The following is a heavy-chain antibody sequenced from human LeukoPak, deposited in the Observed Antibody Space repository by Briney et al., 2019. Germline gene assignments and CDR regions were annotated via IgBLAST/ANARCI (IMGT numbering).Heavy chain of an antibody. CDR2: IYHSGST. CDR1: GYSISGGYY. V-gene: IGHV4-38-2*01. J-gene: IGHJ4*02. Sequence: PSETLSLTCAVSGYSISGGYYWGWIRQPPGKGLEWIGSIYHSGSTYYNPSLKSRVTISVDTSKNQFSLKLSSVTAADTAVYYCARRPPYDILTGTPFDYWGQGTLVTVSS. CDR3: ARRPPYDILTGTPFDY. D-gene: IGHD3-9*01.